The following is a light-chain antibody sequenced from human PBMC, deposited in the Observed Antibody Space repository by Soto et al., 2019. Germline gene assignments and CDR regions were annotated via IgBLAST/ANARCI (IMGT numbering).Light chain of an antibody. CDR1: QTIINN. Sequence: EIMITQSPATLSVSPGERVAIYCRASQTIINNLAWYQQKPGQAPRLLIYGASTRDTGIPARFSGSGSGTECTLTISRLQSEDFEVYYCQQYNNWSITFGQGTRLEIK. CDR2: GAS. J-gene: IGKJ5*01. CDR3: QQYNNWSIT. V-gene: IGKV3-15*01.